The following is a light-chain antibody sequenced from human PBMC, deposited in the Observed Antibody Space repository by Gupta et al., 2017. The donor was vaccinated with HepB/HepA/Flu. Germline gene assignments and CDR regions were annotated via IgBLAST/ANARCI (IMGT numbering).Light chain of an antibody. J-gene: IGLJ2*01. CDR3: CYYEASSTSVV. CDR2: EVS. V-gene: IGLV2-23*02. Sequence: QSALTQPASASGSPRQSITISCTGTSSDVGSYNLVSWYQQHPGKANKLLIDEVSKRPSGVSKRFSCYKAGTNASPNTIVLPAEEEADYYGCYYEASSTSVVFGGGTKLTVL. CDR1: SSDVGSYNL.